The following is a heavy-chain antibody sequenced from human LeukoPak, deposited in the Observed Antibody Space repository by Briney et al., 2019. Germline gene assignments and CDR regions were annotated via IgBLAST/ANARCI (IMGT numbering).Heavy chain of an antibody. CDR1: GGSISSYY. Sequence: PSETLSLACTVSGGSISSYYWSWIRQPAGKGLEWIGRIYTSGSTNYNPSPKSRVTMSVDTSKNQFSLKLSSVTAADTAVYYCARETRSYCTNPYNWFDPWGQGTLVTVSS. D-gene: IGHD2-8*01. CDR3: ARETRSYCTNPYNWFDP. V-gene: IGHV4-4*07. CDR2: IYTSGST. J-gene: IGHJ5*02.